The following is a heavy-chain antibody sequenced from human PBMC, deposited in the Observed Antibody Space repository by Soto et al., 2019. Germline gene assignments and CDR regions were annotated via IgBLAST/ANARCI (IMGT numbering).Heavy chain of an antibody. V-gene: IGHV4-30-2*01. D-gene: IGHD3-3*01. CDR2: IYHSGST. CDR3: ARGGYCDFWSGYYPSHDAFDI. CDR1: GGSSSSGGYS. J-gene: IGHJ3*02. Sequence: SETLSLTCAVSGGSSSSGGYSWSWIRQPPGKGLEWIGYIYHSGSTYYNPSLKSRVTISVDRSKNQFSLKLSSVTAADTAVYYCARGGYCDFWSGYYPSHDAFDIWGQGTMVTVSS.